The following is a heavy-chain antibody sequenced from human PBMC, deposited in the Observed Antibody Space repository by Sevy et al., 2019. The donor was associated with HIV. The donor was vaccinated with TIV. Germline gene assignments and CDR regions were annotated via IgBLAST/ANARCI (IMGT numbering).Heavy chain of an antibody. CDR3: ARTLRGDFDSSASAFDI. V-gene: IGHV4-38-2*01. D-gene: IGHD3-22*01. Sequence: SETLSLTCDVSGYSISSGYYGGWIRQPPGKGLEWIGSIYHSGSTYYNPSLKRRVTISVDTSKNQFSLKLRSVTAADTVVYYCARTLRGDFDSSASAFDIWGQGTMVTVSS. CDR2: IYHSGST. J-gene: IGHJ3*02. CDR1: GYSISSGYY.